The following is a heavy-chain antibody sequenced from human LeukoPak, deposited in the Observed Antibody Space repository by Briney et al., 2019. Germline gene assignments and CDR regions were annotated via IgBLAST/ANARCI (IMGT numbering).Heavy chain of an antibody. CDR1: GFTFSSNY. Sequence: PGGSLRLSCAASGFTFSSNYMSWVRQAPEKGLEWVSVIYSGGGTYYADFVKGRFTISRDNSKNTLYLQMNSLRAEDTAVYYCARLVLFSSVVTRWNAFDIWGQGTMVTVSS. CDR2: IYSGGGT. CDR3: ARLVLFSSVVTRWNAFDI. D-gene: IGHD4-23*01. V-gene: IGHV3-53*01. J-gene: IGHJ3*02.